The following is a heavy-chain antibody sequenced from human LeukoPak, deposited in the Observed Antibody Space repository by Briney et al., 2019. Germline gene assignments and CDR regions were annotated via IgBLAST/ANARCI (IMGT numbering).Heavy chain of an antibody. D-gene: IGHD3-22*01. CDR1: GDTFSNYY. Sequence: ASVKVSCKASGDTFSNYYMHWVRQPPGQGLEWMGIINPSGGSTTYAQQFQGRVTMTRDMSTSTVYMELSSLRSEDTAVNYCARAPGGYYYDSRGYFPYIDYWGQGTLVTVSS. V-gene: IGHV1-46*01. CDR2: INPSGGST. CDR3: ARAPGGYYYDSRGYFPYIDY. J-gene: IGHJ4*02.